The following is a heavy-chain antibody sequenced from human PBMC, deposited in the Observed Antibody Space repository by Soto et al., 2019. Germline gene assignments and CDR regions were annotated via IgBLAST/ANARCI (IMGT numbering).Heavy chain of an antibody. CDR1: GDSISTVDYF. V-gene: IGHV4-30-4*01. Sequence: QVQLLESGPGLVKPSQPLSLPCSVSGDSISTVDYFWAWIRQPPGQALEYIGYIYKSATTYYNPSFESRVAISLDTSKSQFSLNVTSVTAADTAVYFCARGRYCLTGRCFPNWFDSWGQGTLVTVSS. CDR3: ARGRYCLTGRCFPNWFDS. CDR2: IYKSATT. J-gene: IGHJ5*01. D-gene: IGHD2-15*01.